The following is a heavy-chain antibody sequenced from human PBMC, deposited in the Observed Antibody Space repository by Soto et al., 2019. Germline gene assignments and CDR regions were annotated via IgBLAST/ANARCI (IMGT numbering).Heavy chain of an antibody. V-gene: IGHV3-11*01. CDR2: IGPYGNSI. J-gene: IGHJ4*02. Sequence: GGSLRLSCAASGFSFRDYFMSWIRQAPGKGLEWVSYIGPYGNSIYYADSVKGRFTISRDDAKKSLYLHMNNLRAEDTAVYYCARDDYTYGVYWGQGSLVTDSS. D-gene: IGHD3-3*01. CDR3: ARDDYTYGVY. CDR1: GFSFRDYF.